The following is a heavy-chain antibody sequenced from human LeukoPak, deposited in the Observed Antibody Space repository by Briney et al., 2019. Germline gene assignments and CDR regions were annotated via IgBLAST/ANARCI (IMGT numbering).Heavy chain of an antibody. CDR1: GGTFSSYA. V-gene: IGHV1-69*01. Sequence: SVEVSCKASGGTFSSYAISWVRQAPGQGLEWMGGIIPIFGTANYAQKFQGRVTITADESTSTAYMELSSLRSEDTAVYYCARDKEHYYDSSGYFDVYWGQGTLVTVSS. J-gene: IGHJ4*02. CDR2: IIPIFGTA. D-gene: IGHD3-22*01. CDR3: ARDKEHYYDSSGYFDVY.